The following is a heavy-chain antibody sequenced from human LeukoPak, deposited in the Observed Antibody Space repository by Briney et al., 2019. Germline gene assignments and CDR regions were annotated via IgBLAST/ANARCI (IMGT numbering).Heavy chain of an antibody. CDR2: IYSGGST. CDR1: GFTFGSYV. CDR3: ASNVDIVATDFDY. D-gene: IGHD5-12*01. Sequence: GGSLRLSCAASGFTFGSYVMSWVRQAPGKGLEWVSVIYSGGSTYYADSVKGRFTISRDNAKNSLYLQMNSLRAEDTAVYYCASNVDIVATDFDYWGQGTLVTVSS. V-gene: IGHV3-66*02. J-gene: IGHJ4*02.